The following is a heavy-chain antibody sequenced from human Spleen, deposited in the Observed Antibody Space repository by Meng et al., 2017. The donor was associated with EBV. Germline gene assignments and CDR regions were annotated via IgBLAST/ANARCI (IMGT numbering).Heavy chain of an antibody. D-gene: IGHD7-27*01. CDR2: IYHSVST. CDR3: ARRMSGQSATGFDY. Sequence: HVQLDESGPGLCRPSGTLPLGCALLGDSINNTNCWTGVRQPPGKGLELIVEIYHSVSTNYNPSLKTRVTISVDTSRNQFSLKVSSVTAADTAVYYCARRMSGQSATGFDYWGQGTLVTVSS. CDR1: GDSINNTNC. J-gene: IGHJ4*02. V-gene: IGHV4-4*02.